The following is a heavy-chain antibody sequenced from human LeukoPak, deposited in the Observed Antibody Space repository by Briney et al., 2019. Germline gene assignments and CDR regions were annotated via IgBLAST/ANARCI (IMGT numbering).Heavy chain of an antibody. CDR3: ATLRYSSWDY. Sequence: GGSLRLPCAASGFTFSTFSMNWVRQAPGKGLQWVAFIRYDGSNKYYADSVKGRFTISRDNSKNTLYLQMNSLRAEDTAVYYCATLRYSSWDYWGQGTLVTVSS. V-gene: IGHV3-30*02. CDR2: IRYDGSNK. J-gene: IGHJ4*02. CDR1: GFTFSTFS. D-gene: IGHD6-13*01.